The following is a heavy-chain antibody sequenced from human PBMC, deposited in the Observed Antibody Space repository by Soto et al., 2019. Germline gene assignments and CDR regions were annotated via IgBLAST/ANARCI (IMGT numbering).Heavy chain of an antibody. V-gene: IGHV1-69*01. CDR2: IIPISGTA. CDR3: ARSQGSSTSLEIYYYYYYGMDV. CDR1: GGTFSSYA. Sequence: QVQLVQSGAEVKKPGSSVKVSCKASGGTFSSYAISWVRQAPGQGLEWMAGIIPISGTANYAQKFQGRVTITAEESTSTAYMALSSLRSEDTAVYYCARSQGSSTSLEIYYYYYYGMDVWGQGTTVTVS. D-gene: IGHD2-2*01. J-gene: IGHJ6*02.